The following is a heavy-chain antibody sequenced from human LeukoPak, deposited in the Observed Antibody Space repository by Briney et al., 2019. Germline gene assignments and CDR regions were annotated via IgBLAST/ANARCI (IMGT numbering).Heavy chain of an antibody. D-gene: IGHD3-22*01. Sequence: PGGSLRLSCAASGFSFRTYAMTWVRQAPGEGLEWVTSISGSGATTYNADPLKGRFTTSRDNSKNTLYLQMNSLRAEDTAVYYCVKESTSSGYYYAPDYWGQGTLVTVS. CDR3: VKESTSSGYYYAPDY. J-gene: IGHJ4*02. V-gene: IGHV3-23*01. CDR1: GFSFRTYA. CDR2: ISGSGATT.